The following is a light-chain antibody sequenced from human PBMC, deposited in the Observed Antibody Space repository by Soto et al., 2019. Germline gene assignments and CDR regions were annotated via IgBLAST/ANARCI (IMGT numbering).Light chain of an antibody. J-gene: IGKJ4*01. V-gene: IGKV1-12*01. CDR3: QPAHSFPLT. Sequence: DIQMTQSPSTLYASVGDRVTITCRTSQDVSSWLAWYQQKPGKAPELLIYSASTLQTGVPSRFSGSGSGTDFTLTFISLQPDDYGTYYCQPAHSFPLTFAGETKV. CDR2: SAS. CDR1: QDVSSW.